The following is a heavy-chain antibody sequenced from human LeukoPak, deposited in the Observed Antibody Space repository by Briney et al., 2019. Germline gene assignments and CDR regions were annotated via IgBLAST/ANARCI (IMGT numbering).Heavy chain of an antibody. D-gene: IGHD5-12*01. CDR1: GGSISSGDYY. J-gene: IGHJ4*02. CDR3: ARDKGGYSGYEHTFDY. Sequence: SQTLSLTCTVSGGSISSGDYYSSWIRQPPGKGLEWIGYIYYSGSTYYNPSLKSRVTISVDTYKNQFSLKLSSVNAADTAVYYCARDKGGYSGYEHTFDYWGQGTLVTVSS. CDR2: IYYSGST. V-gene: IGHV4-30-4*01.